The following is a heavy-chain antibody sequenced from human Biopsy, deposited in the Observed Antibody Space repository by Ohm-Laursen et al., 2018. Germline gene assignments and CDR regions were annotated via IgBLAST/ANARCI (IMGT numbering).Heavy chain of an antibody. CDR3: ATKLTGYFHH. CDR1: GYTFTTYY. V-gene: IGHV1-69*06. D-gene: IGHD3-9*01. CDR2: IIPILGTR. J-gene: IGHJ1*01. Sequence: SSVKVSCKASGYTFTTYYIHWVRQAPGQGLEWMGGIIPILGTRNYAHQFQDRVTVVADTSTSTATMELRSLRSDDTAVYYCATKLTGYFHHWGQGTLVIVSS.